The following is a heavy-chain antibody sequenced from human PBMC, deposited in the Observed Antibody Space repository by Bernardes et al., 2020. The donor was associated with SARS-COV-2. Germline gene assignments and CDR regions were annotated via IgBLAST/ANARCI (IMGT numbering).Heavy chain of an antibody. Sequence: GSLRLSCAGSGFTFSRYLMSWVRQAPGKGLEWVANIKQDGSEKYYVDSVKGRFTISRDNAQNSLYLQMNTLRPEDTAVYYCVRPGGRGFYRHGMDVWGQGTTVTVSS. CDR3: VRPGGRGFYRHGMDV. V-gene: IGHV3-7*04. CDR2: IKQDGSEK. J-gene: IGHJ6*02. CDR1: GFTFSRYL. D-gene: IGHD3-16*01.